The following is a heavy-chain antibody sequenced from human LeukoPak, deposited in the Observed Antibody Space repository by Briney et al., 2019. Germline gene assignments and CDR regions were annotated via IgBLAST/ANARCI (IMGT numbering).Heavy chain of an antibody. CDR3: ARGGILVSGIDEFDY. Sequence: GGSLRLSCAASGFTFTDYDMHWVRQVIGKGLEWVSAIGIGGGKHYYRYLKGRFTISSENAERSLFLQLNNMRAEDTAVYYCARGGILVSGIDEFDYSGQGALVSASS. J-gene: IGHJ4*02. D-gene: IGHD6-19*01. CDR1: GFTFTDYD. V-gene: IGHV3-13*01. CDR2: IGIGGGK.